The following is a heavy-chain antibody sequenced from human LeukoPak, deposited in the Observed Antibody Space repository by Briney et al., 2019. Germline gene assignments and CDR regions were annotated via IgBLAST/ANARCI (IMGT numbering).Heavy chain of an antibody. D-gene: IGHD3-3*01. V-gene: IGHV1-18*01. CDR1: GYTFTSYG. CDR3: AKAGWLLSSRIYYYYYMDV. Sequence: ASVKVSCKASGYTFTSYGISWVRQAPGQGLEWMGWISAYNGNTNYAQKLQGRVTMTTDTSTSTAFMELRSLRSDDTAVYYCAKAGWLLSSRIYYYYYMDVWGKGTTVTVSS. J-gene: IGHJ6*03. CDR2: ISAYNGNT.